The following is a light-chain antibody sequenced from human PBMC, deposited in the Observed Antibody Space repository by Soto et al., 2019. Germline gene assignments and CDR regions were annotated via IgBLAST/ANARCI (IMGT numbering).Light chain of an antibody. CDR1: QSISSC. J-gene: IGKJ1*01. Sequence: DIRMTQSHSTLSASVGDRVTITCRASQSISSCLAWYQQKPGKAPKLLIYKASSLESGVPSRFSGSGSGTDFILTISSLQPEDFATYYCQQSYSTPPTFGQGTKVDIK. CDR2: KAS. CDR3: QQSYSTPPT. V-gene: IGKV1-5*03.